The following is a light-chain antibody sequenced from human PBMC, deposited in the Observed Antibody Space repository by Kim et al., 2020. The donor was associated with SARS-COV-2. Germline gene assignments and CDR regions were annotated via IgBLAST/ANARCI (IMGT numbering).Light chain of an antibody. Sequence: EIVMTQSPAPLSVSPGERATLSCRASQSVSSQLAWYQQKPGQAPRLLIYGVSTRATGLPARFSGSASGTEFTLTISSLQSEDFAVYYCQQYNKWPITFGQGTRLEIK. CDR3: QQYNKWPIT. CDR2: GVS. V-gene: IGKV3-15*01. CDR1: QSVSSQ. J-gene: IGKJ5*01.